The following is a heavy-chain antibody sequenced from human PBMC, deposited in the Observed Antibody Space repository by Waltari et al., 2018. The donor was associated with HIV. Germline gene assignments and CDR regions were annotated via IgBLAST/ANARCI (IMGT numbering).Heavy chain of an antibody. J-gene: IGHJ4*02. CDR1: GFTFSSYA. D-gene: IGHD3-22*01. CDR2: LSGSGAST. V-gene: IGHV3-23*01. CDR3: AKDSNYDSSGPIDY. Sequence: EVQLLESGGGLVQPGGSLRLSCAASGFTFSSYAMSWVRQAPGKGRGWVSALSGSGASTYYADSVKGRFTISRDNSKNTLYLQMNRLRADDTAVYYCAKDSNYDSSGPIDYWGQGTLVTVSS.